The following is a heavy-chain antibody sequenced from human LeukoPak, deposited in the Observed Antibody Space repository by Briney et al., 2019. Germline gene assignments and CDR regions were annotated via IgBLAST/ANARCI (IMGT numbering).Heavy chain of an antibody. CDR3: ASGGSLAFDY. J-gene: IGHJ4*02. CDR2: IYHSGST. D-gene: IGHD1-26*01. CDR1: GGSISSGGYS. Sequence: SQTLSLTCAVSGGSISSGGYSWSWIRQPPGKGLEWIGYIYHSGSTNYNPSLKSRVTISVDTSKNQFSLKLSSVTAADTAVYYCASGGSLAFDYWGQGTLVTVSS. V-gene: IGHV4-30-2*01.